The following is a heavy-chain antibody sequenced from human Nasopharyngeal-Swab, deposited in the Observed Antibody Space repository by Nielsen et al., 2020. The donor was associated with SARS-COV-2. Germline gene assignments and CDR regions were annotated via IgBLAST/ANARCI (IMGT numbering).Heavy chain of an antibody. J-gene: IGHJ6*02. CDR3: AKDRDSGDDSDDYYHYYGMDV. CDR1: GFTFSSYE. V-gene: IGHV3-48*03. Sequence: GESLKISCAASGFTFSSYEMNWVRQAPGKGLEWVSYISSSGSTIYYADSVKGRFTISRDNSKNTVNLQMTSLRAEDTAIYYCAKDRDSGDDSDDYYHYYGMDVWGQGTTVTVFS. D-gene: IGHD5-12*01. CDR2: ISSSGSTI.